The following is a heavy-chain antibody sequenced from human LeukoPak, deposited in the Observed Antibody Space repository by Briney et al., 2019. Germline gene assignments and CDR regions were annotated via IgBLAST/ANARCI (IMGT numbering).Heavy chain of an antibody. CDR3: ARAKLGYYGMDV. D-gene: IGHD3-16*01. CDR2: IYSGGST. J-gene: IGHJ6*02. Sequence: PGGSLRLSCAAPGFTVSSNYMSWVRQAPGKGLEWVSVIYSGGSTYYADSVKGRFTISRDNSKNTPYLQMNSLRAEDTAVYYCARAKLGYYGMDVWGQGTTVTVSS. CDR1: GFTVSSNY. V-gene: IGHV3-66*01.